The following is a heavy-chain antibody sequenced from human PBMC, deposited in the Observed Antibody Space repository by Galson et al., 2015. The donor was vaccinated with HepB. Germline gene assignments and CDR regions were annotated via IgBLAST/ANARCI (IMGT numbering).Heavy chain of an antibody. CDR2: IYPGDSDT. Sequence: QSGAEVKKPGESLKISCKGSGYSFTSNWIGWVRQMPGKGLEWMGIIYPGDSDTRYSPSFQGQVTISADKSISTAYLQWSSLKASDTAMYYCARQQKYYYDGSGYRGGLIYAFDIWGQGTMVTVSS. V-gene: IGHV5-51*01. D-gene: IGHD3-22*01. CDR3: ARQQKYYYDGSGYRGGLIYAFDI. J-gene: IGHJ3*02. CDR1: GYSFTSNW.